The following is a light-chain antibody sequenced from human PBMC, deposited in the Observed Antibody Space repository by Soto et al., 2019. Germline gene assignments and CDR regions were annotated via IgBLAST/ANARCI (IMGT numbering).Light chain of an antibody. CDR1: QSISSN. CDR3: QHYNNWPPLT. J-gene: IGKJ4*01. CDR2: GAS. V-gene: IGKV3-15*01. Sequence: EIVMPQSPATLSLSPGERATLSCRASQSISSNLAWYQQKPGQAPRLLIYGASTRAPDIPARFSGSGSGTEFTLTISSLQSADFAVYYCQHYNNWPPLTFGGGTKVEIK.